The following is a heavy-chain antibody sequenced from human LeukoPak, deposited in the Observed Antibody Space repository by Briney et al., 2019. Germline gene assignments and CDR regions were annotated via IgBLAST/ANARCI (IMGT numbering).Heavy chain of an antibody. CDR3: ARGETLGVPFDY. CDR2: MNPNNGNT. Sequence: ASVRVSCKASGYTFTSYDINWVRQATGQGLEWMGWMNPNNGNTGYAQKFQGRVTMTRNTSISTAYMELSSLRSEDTAVYYCARGETLGVPFDYWGQGTLVTVSS. V-gene: IGHV1-8*01. J-gene: IGHJ4*02. D-gene: IGHD3-3*01. CDR1: GYTFTSYD.